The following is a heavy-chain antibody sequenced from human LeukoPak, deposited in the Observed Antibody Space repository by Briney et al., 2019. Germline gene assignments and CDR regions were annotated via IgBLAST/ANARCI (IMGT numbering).Heavy chain of an antibody. D-gene: IGHD3-22*01. Sequence: GGSLRLSCAASGFTFSSYGMHWVRQAPGKGLEWVAVIWYDGSSKYYADSVKGRFTISRDNSKNTLYLQMNSLRAEDTAVYYCARDDDSSPFDAFDIWGQGTMVTVSS. CDR1: GFTFSSYG. CDR3: ARDDDSSPFDAFDI. CDR2: IWYDGSSK. J-gene: IGHJ3*02. V-gene: IGHV3-33*01.